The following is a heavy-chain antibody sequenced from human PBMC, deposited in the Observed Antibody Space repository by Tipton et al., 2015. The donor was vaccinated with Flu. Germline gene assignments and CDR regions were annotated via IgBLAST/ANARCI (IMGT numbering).Heavy chain of an antibody. Sequence: TLSLTCTVSGGSISSSSYYWGWIRQPPGKGLEWIGSIYYSGSTYYNPSLKSRVTISVDTSKNQFSLKLSSVTSADTAVYSCARGDYYGYWYFDLWGRGTLVTVSS. CDR3: ARGDYYGYWYFDL. D-gene: IGHD3-10*01. J-gene: IGHJ2*01. CDR2: IYYSGST. V-gene: IGHV4-39*07. CDR1: GGSISSSSYY.